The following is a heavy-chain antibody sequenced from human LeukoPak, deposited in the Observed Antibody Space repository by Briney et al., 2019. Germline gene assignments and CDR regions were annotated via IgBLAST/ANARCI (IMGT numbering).Heavy chain of an antibody. CDR1: GGSFSGYY. J-gene: IGHJ4*02. Sequence: PSETLSLTCAVYGGSFSGYYWSWIRQPPGKGLEWIGEINHSGSTNYNPSLRSRVTISVDTSKNQFSLKLSSVTAADTAVYYCARHSSSPEPPGFDYWGQGTLVTVSS. D-gene: IGHD1-14*01. CDR2: INHSGST. CDR3: ARHSSSPEPPGFDY. V-gene: IGHV4-34*01.